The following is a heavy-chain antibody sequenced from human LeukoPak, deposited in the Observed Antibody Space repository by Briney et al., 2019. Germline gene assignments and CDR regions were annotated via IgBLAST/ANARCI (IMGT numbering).Heavy chain of an antibody. CDR2: IYTSGST. V-gene: IGHV4-61*02. CDR1: GGSISSGSYY. CDR3: ARGGAVAGTYYYYYMDV. J-gene: IGHJ6*03. Sequence: SETLSLTCTVSGGSISSGSYYWSWIRQPAGKGLEWIGRIYTSGSTNYNPSLKSRVTMSVDTSKNQFSLKLSSVTAADTAVYYCARGGAVAGTYYYYYMDVWGKGTTVTISS. D-gene: IGHD6-19*01.